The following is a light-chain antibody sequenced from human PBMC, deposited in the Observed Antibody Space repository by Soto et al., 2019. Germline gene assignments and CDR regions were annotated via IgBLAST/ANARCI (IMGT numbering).Light chain of an antibody. V-gene: IGLV2-14*01. Sequence: QSVLTQPASVSGCPGQSITISCTGTSSDVGSYNYVSWYQHHPGKAPRLMIYASSNRPSGVSHRFSGSRSGNTASLTISGLQAEDEADYYCSSYTSTSTLYVFGTGTKVTVL. CDR2: ASS. CDR1: SSDVGSYNY. CDR3: SSYTSTSTLYV. J-gene: IGLJ1*01.